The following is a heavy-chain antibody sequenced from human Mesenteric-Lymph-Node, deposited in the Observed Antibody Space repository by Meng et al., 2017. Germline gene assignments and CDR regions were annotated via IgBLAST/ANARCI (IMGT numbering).Heavy chain of an antibody. CDR1: GFTFISYW. J-gene: IGHJ6*02. CDR3: ARVIWFGELLGAMDV. D-gene: IGHD3-10*01. CDR2: IKQDGSKK. V-gene: IGHV3-7*01. Sequence: GGSLRLSCAASGFTFISYWMSWVRQAPGKGLQWVANIKQDGSKKYHVDSVKGRFTISRDNAKNSLYLQMNSLRAEDTAVYYCARVIWFGELLGAMDVWGQGTTVTVSS.